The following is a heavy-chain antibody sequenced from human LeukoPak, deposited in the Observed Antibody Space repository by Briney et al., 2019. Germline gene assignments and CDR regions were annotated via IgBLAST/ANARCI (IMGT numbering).Heavy chain of an antibody. CDR2: IKKKSDGGTT. D-gene: IGHD3-16*01. J-gene: IGHJ4*02. CDR3: TTGRVDHLWGTPPIDY. V-gene: IGHV3-15*01. CDR1: GFTFTDAW. Sequence: GGSLRLSCAASGFTFTDAWMNWVRQAPGKGLEWVGRIKKKSDGGTTDYAAPVKGRFTISRDDSNNTLFLQMDSLKTDDTARYYCTTGRVDHLWGTPPIDYWGQGTVVTVSS.